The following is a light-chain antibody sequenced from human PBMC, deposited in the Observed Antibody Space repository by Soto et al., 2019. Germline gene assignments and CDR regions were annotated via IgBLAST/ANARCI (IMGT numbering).Light chain of an antibody. J-gene: IGLJ2*01. V-gene: IGLV1-40*01. CDR3: QSYDSSLSAVV. CDR2: GNS. Sequence: HSVLTQPPSVSGAPGQRVTISCTGSSSNIGAGYDVHWYQQLPGTAPKLLIYGNSNRPSGVPDRFSASKSGTSASLAITGLQAEDEADYYCQSYDSSLSAVVFGGGTKLTVL. CDR1: SSNIGAGYD.